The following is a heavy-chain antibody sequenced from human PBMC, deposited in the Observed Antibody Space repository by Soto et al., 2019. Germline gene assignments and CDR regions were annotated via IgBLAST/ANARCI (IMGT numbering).Heavy chain of an antibody. Sequence: QVQLQQWGAGLLKPSETLSLTCAVSGGSFSGYYWSWIRQAPGKGLEWVGEVRHNATTSYNPSLKCRVTMYVDTSTPQFPLRLSFVTAADTAVYYCARVRRITAAGLGWFDPGGQGTLVTVSS. CDR2: VRHNATT. CDR3: ARVRRITAAGLGWFDP. V-gene: IGHV4-34*02. J-gene: IGHJ5*02. D-gene: IGHD6-13*01. CDR1: GGSFSGYY.